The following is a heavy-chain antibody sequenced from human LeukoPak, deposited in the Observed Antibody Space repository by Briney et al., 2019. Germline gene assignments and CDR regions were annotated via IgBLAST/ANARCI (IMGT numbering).Heavy chain of an antibody. Sequence: GGSLRLSCAASGFTFKNYTMHWVRQAPGKGLEWVLGSDGSGDNTYYADAVKGRSTISRDNAKDTLTLQMNSLRVEDTAVYFCAKADSYGGNSQLFDFWGQGTLVTVSS. CDR2: SDGSGDNT. V-gene: IGHV3-23*05. CDR1: GFTFKNYT. J-gene: IGHJ4*02. CDR3: AKADSYGGNSQLFDF. D-gene: IGHD4-23*01.